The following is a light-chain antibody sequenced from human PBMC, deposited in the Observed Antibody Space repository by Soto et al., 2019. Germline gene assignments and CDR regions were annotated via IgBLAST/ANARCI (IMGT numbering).Light chain of an antibody. CDR2: GAS. J-gene: IGKJ1*01. Sequence: EIVMTPSPATLSVSPGERATLSCRASQSVSSNLAWYQQKPGQAPRLLIYGASTRATGIPARFSGSGSGTEFTLTISSPQSEDFAVYYCQQYNNWPPWTFGQGTKGEIK. CDR3: QQYNNWPPWT. V-gene: IGKV3-15*01. CDR1: QSVSSN.